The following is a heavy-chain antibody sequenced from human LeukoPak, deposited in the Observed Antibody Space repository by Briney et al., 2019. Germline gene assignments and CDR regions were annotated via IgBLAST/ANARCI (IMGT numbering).Heavy chain of an antibody. D-gene: IGHD2-8*01. CDR3: ARQHCTNGVCYTDY. Sequence: PSETLSLTCTVSGGSISSYYWSWIRQPPGKGLEWIGYIYDSGSTNYNPSLKSRVTISVDTSKNQFSLKLSSVTAADTAVYYCARQHCTNGVCYTDYWGQGTLVTVSS. CDR1: GGSISSYY. J-gene: IGHJ4*02. V-gene: IGHV4-59*08. CDR2: IYDSGST.